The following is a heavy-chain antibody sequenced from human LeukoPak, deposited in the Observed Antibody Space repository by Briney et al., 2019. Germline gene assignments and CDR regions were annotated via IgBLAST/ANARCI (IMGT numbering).Heavy chain of an antibody. CDR1: GYSFTGFS. CDR2: IYPYDSET. J-gene: IGHJ4*02. V-gene: IGHV5-51*01. D-gene: IGHD5-18*01. CDR3: ARHIGYSAWNPDY. Sequence: GESLKISCKASGYSFTGFSIGWVRQMPGKGLEWMGIIYPYDSETRCSPSFQGQVTISADKSISTAYLQWSSLKASDTAMYYCARHIGYSAWNPDYWGQGTLVTVSS.